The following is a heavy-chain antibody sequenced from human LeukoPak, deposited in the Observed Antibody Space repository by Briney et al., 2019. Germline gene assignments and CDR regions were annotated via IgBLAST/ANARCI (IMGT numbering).Heavy chain of an antibody. Sequence: ASVKVSCKASGGTFSSYAISWVRQAPGQGLEWMGGIIPIFGTANYAQKFQGRVTITADESTSTAYMELSSLRSEDTAVYHCVRESDVWSGPGIGRPLDVWGKGTTVTVSS. CDR2: IIPIFGTA. D-gene: IGHD3-3*01. CDR1: GGTFSSYA. V-gene: IGHV1-69*13. CDR3: VRESDVWSGPGIGRPLDV. J-gene: IGHJ6*04.